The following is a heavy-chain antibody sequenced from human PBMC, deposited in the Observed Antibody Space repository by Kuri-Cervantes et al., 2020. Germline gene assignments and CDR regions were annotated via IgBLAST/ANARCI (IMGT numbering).Heavy chain of an antibody. V-gene: IGHV3-30-3*01. Sequence: SCAASGFTFSSYAMHWVRQAPGKGLEWVAVISYDGSNKYYADSVKGRFTISRDNSKNTLYLQMNSLRAEDTAVYYCARAVPGLEGGFDYWGQRTLVTVSS. CDR3: ARAVPGLEGGFDY. CDR1: GFTFSSYA. J-gene: IGHJ4*02. D-gene: IGHD3-3*01. CDR2: ISYDGSNK.